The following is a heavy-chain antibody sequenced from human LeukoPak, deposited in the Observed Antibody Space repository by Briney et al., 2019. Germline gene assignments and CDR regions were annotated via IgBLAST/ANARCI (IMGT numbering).Heavy chain of an antibody. CDR2: IYPGDSDT. CDR1: GYSFTSYW. V-gene: IGHV5-51*01. J-gene: IGHJ4*02. D-gene: IGHD3-22*01. Sequence: GESLKISCKGSGYSFTSYWTGWVRQMPGKGLDWMGIIYPGDSDTRYSPSFQGQVTISADKSISTAYLQWSSLKASDTAMYYCARRLIDYDSSGYYFDYWGQGTLVTVSS. CDR3: ARRLIDYDSSGYYFDY.